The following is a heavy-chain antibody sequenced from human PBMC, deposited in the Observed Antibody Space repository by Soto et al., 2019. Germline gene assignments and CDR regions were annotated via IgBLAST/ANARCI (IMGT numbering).Heavy chain of an antibody. Sequence: GGSLRLSCAASGFTVSSNYMSWVRQAPGKGLEWVSVIYSGGSTYCADSVKGRFTISRDNSKNTLYLQMNSLRAEDTAVYYCARALGYSSSWLYFDYWGQGTLVTVSS. D-gene: IGHD6-13*01. J-gene: IGHJ4*02. CDR3: ARALGYSSSWLYFDY. CDR2: IYSGGST. V-gene: IGHV3-66*01. CDR1: GFTVSSNY.